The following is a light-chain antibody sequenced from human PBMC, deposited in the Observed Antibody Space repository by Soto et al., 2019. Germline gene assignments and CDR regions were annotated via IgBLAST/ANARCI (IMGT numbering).Light chain of an antibody. J-gene: IGLJ1*01. CDR1: SSNIGAGYD. CDR3: QSYDSSRSPLYV. CDR2: ANN. Sequence: QSFLTQPPSVSGAPGQRVSISCTGSSSNIGAGYDVHWYQHLPGTAPKLLIYANNNRPSGVPDRFSGSKSGTSASLAITGLQAEDEADYYCQSYDSSRSPLYVFGTGTKVTVL. V-gene: IGLV1-40*01.